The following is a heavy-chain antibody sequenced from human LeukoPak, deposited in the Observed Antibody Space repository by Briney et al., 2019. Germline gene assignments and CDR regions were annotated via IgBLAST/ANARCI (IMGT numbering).Heavy chain of an antibody. V-gene: IGHV1-2*02. Sequence: ASVKVSCKASGYTFTGYYMHWVRQAPGQGLEWMGWINPNSGGTNYAQKFQGRVTMTTDTSTSTAYMELRSLRSDDTAVYYCARDVRRYNSNWENWFDPWGQGTLVTVSS. D-gene: IGHD6-13*01. CDR3: ARDVRRYNSNWENWFDP. CDR1: GYTFTGYY. CDR2: INPNSGGT. J-gene: IGHJ5*02.